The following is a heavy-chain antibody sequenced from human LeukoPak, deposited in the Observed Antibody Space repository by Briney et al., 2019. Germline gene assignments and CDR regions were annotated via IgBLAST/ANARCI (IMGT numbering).Heavy chain of an antibody. CDR1: GGSISSHTYS. J-gene: IGHJ6*03. Sequence: TSETLSLTCTVSGGSISSHTYSWDWIRQPPGKGLEWIGTLSYSAHTFYSSSLKSRVTISVDTSKNQFSLKLSSVTAADTAVYYCARDAEAYSSSWYKWDYYYYYMDVWGKGTTVTVSS. V-gene: IGHV4-39*07. CDR3: ARDAEAYSSSWYKWDYYYYYMDV. D-gene: IGHD6-13*01. CDR2: LSYSAHT.